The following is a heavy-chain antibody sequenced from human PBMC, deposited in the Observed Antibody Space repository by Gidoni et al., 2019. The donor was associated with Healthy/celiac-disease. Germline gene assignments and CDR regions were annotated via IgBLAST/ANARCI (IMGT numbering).Heavy chain of an antibody. CDR1: GFTFSSYG. CDR3: ANGIWGSLHYYYYYGMDV. CDR2: ISYDGSNK. D-gene: IGHD2-15*01. J-gene: IGHJ6*02. V-gene: IGHV3-30*18. Sequence: QVQLVESGGGVVQPGRSLRLSCAASGFTFSSYGRHWVRQAPGKGLEWVAVISYDGSNKYYADSVKGRFTISRDNSKNTLYLQMNSLRAEDTAVYYCANGIWGSLHYYYYYGMDVWGQGTTVTVSS.